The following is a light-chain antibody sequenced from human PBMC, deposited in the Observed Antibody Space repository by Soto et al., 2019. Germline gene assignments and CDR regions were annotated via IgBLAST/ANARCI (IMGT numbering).Light chain of an antibody. CDR1: QSVSSSY. CDR3: QQYGNSRWT. CDR2: GTS. J-gene: IGKJ1*01. Sequence: EIVLTQSPDTLSLSPGERATLSCRASQSVSSSYLAWYQQTPGQAPRPLIYGTSNRATGIPDRFSGSGSGTDFTLTISRLEPEDFAVYYFQQYGNSRWTFGQGTKVEIK. V-gene: IGKV3-20*01.